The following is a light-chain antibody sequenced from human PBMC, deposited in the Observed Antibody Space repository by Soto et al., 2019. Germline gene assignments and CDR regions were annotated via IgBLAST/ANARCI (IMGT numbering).Light chain of an antibody. V-gene: IGLV2-23*02. CDR2: DVS. CDR1: SSDVGNYNL. Sequence: QSALTQPASVSWSTGQSITISCTGTSSDVGNYNLVSWYPQHPGKAPKLMIYDVSKRPSVVSNRFSGSKSGNTASLTISGLQSDYEADYYCCSYAGESYVCGTGTKITVL. J-gene: IGLJ1*01. CDR3: CSYAGESYV.